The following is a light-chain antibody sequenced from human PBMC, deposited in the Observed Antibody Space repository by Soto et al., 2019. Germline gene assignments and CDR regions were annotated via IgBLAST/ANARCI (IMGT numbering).Light chain of an antibody. CDR1: QSISSY. Sequence: DIQMTQSASSLSASVGDRVTITCRASQSISSYLNWYQQKPGKAPKLLIYAASSWQSGVPSRFSGSGSGTDFTLTISSLQPEDYATYYCQQHNSFPRSFGQGTKVDIK. J-gene: IGKJ2*01. CDR3: QQHNSFPRS. CDR2: AAS. V-gene: IGKV1-39*01.